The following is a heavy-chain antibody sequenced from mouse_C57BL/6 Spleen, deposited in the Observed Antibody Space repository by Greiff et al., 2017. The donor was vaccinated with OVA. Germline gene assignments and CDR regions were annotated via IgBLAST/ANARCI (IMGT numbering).Heavy chain of an antibody. V-gene: IGHV5-4*03. Sequence: DVMLVESGGGLVKPGGSLKLSCAASGFTFSSYAMSWVRQTPEKRLEWVATISDGGSYTYYPDNVKGRFTISRDNAKNNLYLQMSHLNSEDTAMYYCADLYYGNYVFAYWGQGTLVTVSA. J-gene: IGHJ3*01. CDR1: GFTFSSYA. CDR3: ADLYYGNYVFAY. D-gene: IGHD2-1*01. CDR2: ISDGGSYT.